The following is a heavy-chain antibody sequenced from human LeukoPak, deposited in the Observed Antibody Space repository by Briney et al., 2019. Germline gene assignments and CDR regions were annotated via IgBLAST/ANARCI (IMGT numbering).Heavy chain of an antibody. J-gene: IGHJ4*02. V-gene: IGHV4-59*13. CDR3: ARDRSAAPADY. CDR2: THDSGNS. CDR1: GGSISSYY. D-gene: IGHD6-13*01. Sequence: SETLSLTCTVSGGSISSYYWAWIRQPPGKGLEWIGYTHDSGNSNYNPSLRSRVTISIDTSKNQFSLKLTSVTAADTAVYYCARDRSAAPADYWGQGTLVTVSS.